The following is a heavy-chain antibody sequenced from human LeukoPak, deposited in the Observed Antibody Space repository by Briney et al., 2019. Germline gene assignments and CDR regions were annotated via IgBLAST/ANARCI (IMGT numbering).Heavy chain of an antibody. V-gene: IGHV4-38-2*01. D-gene: IGHD1-14*01. Sequence: SETLSLTCAVSGYSISSGYYWGWIRQPPGKGLEWIGSIYHSGSTYYNPSLKSRVTISVDTSKNQFSLKLRSVTAADTAVYHCARHVDGFNNIDAFDIWGQGTMVTVSS. J-gene: IGHJ3*02. CDR1: GYSISSGYY. CDR3: ARHVDGFNNIDAFDI. CDR2: IYHSGST.